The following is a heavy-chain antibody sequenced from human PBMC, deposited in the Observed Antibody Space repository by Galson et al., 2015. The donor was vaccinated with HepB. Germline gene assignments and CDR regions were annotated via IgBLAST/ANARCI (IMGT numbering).Heavy chain of an antibody. D-gene: IGHD3-10*01. CDR2: INEDGSKN. V-gene: IGHV3-7*01. Sequence: SLRLSCAASGFTFTNNWMSWVRQAPGKRLEWVADINEDGSKNCYVDSVEGRFTISRDNAKNSLYLQMNSLRAEDTAVYYCAREVEGYYYSSGSYYHTYYYYYYMDVWGKGTTVTVS. CDR3: AREVEGYYYSSGSYYHTYYYYYYMDV. J-gene: IGHJ6*03. CDR1: GFTFTNNW.